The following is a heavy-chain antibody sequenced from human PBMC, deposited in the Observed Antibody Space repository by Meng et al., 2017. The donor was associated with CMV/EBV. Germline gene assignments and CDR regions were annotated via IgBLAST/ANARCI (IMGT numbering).Heavy chain of an antibody. Sequence: GSLRLSCTVSGGSVSSGSYYWSWIRQPPGKGLEWIGYIYYSGSTNYNPSLKSRVTISVDTSKNQFSLKPSSVTAADTAVYYCARDGVWYCSSTSCYTPGFDYWGQGTLVTVSS. D-gene: IGHD2-2*02. CDR2: IYYSGST. CDR1: GGSVSSGSYY. V-gene: IGHV4-61*01. CDR3: ARDGVWYCSSTSCYTPGFDY. J-gene: IGHJ4*02.